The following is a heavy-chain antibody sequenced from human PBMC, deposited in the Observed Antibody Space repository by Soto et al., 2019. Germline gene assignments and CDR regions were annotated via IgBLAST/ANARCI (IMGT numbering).Heavy chain of an antibody. V-gene: IGHV4-39*01. CDR1: SGSIISNSYR. CDR3: ARQGRNTKIVILRHYATDF. CDR2: ILYSGDT. J-gene: IGHJ6*02. D-gene: IGHD3-22*01. Sequence: KPSETLSLTCSVSSGSIISNSYRCVWIRQPPWNGLEWIGAILYSGDTYYSESLKSRVTMSVDTAKNQFSLKLNSVTAADTAVYYCARQGRNTKIVILRHYATDFWGQGTAVTVSS.